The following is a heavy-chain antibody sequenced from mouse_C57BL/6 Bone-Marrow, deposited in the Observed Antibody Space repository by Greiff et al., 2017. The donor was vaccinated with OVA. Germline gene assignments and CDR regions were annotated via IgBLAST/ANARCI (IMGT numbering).Heavy chain of an antibody. D-gene: IGHD1-1*01. V-gene: IGHV5-17*01. CDR1: GFTFSDYG. J-gene: IGHJ2*01. CDR3: ARSYYGSSCPFDY. CDR2: ISSGSSTI. Sequence: EVMLVESGGGLVKPGGSLKLSCAASGFTFSDYGMHWVRQAPEKGLEWVAYISSGSSTIYYADTVKGRFTISRDNAKNTLFLQMTSLRSEDTAMYYCARSYYGSSCPFDYWGQGTTLTVSS.